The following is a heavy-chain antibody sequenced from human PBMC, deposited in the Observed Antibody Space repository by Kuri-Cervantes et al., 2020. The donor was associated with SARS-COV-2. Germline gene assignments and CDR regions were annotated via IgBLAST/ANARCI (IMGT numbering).Heavy chain of an antibody. CDR3: TTGITFDGFDY. D-gene: IGHD3-10*01. J-gene: IGHJ4*02. CDR1: GFTFSDYY. V-gene: IGHV3-11*04. Sequence: GESLKISCAASGFTFSDYYMSWIRQAPGKGLEWVSYISSSGSTIYYADSVKGRFTISRDNAKNSLYLQMNSLRAEGTAVYYCTTGITFDGFDYWGQGTLVTVSS. CDR2: ISSSGSTI.